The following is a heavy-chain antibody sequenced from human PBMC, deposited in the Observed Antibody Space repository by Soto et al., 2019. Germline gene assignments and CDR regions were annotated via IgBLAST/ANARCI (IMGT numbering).Heavy chain of an antibody. Sequence: QVQLVQSGAEVKKPGSSVKVSCKASGGTFSSYTISWVRQAPGQGLEWMGRIIPILGIANYAQKFQGRVTLTAEKSTSTAYMELSSLRSEDTAVYYCARGTVAGRGYYYYGMDVWGQGTTFTVSS. J-gene: IGHJ6*02. D-gene: IGHD6-19*01. V-gene: IGHV1-69*02. CDR2: IIPILGIA. CDR3: ARGTVAGRGYYYYGMDV. CDR1: GGTFSSYT.